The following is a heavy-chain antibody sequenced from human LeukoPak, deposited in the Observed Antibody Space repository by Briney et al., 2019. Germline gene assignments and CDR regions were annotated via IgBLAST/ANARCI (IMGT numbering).Heavy chain of an antibody. Sequence: PGGSLRLSCAASGFTFSSYGMHWVRQALGKGLEWGAVIWYDGSNKYYADSVKGRFTISRDNSKNTLYLQMNSLRAEDTAVYYCAKDLSVEMASEARGFGGQGTLVTVSS. D-gene: IGHD5-24*01. CDR3: AKDLSVEMASEARGF. V-gene: IGHV3-33*06. CDR2: IWYDGSNK. CDR1: GFTFSSYG. J-gene: IGHJ4*02.